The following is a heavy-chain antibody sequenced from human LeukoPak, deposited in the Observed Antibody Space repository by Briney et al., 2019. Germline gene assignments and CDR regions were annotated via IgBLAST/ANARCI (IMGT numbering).Heavy chain of an antibody. CDR3: ARDGVYYDYVWGSLLPYYFDY. Sequence: GGSLRLSCAASGFTFSSYSMNWVRQAPGKGLEWVSSISSSSSYIYYADSVKGRFTISRDNAKNSLYLQMNSLRAEDTAVYYCARDGVYYDYVWGSLLPYYFDYWGQGTLVTVSS. CDR2: ISSSSSYI. D-gene: IGHD3-16*01. CDR1: GFTFSSYS. V-gene: IGHV3-21*01. J-gene: IGHJ4*02.